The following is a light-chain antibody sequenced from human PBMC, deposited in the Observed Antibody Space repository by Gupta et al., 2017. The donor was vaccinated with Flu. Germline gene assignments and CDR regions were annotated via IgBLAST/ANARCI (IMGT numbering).Light chain of an antibody. V-gene: IGKV1-33*01. CDR1: QHITNY. J-gene: IGKJ5*01. Sequence: DIQLTQSPSSLSASVGERVTITCRASQHITNYLNWYQQKPGKAPQLLIYDASNWETGVPSRFSGSGSGTDFTFTISRRQPEDFATYYCQQEDKIPVTFGQGTRLDI. CDR3: QQEDKIPVT. CDR2: DAS.